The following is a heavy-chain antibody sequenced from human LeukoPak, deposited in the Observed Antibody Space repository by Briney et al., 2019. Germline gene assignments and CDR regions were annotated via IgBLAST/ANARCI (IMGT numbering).Heavy chain of an antibody. Sequence: GASVKVSCKASGGTFSSYAISWVRQAPGQGLEWMGGIIPIFGTANYAQKFQGRVTITADESTSTAHMELSSLRSEDTAVYYCARALGTYNWFDPWGQGTLVTVSS. J-gene: IGHJ5*02. CDR3: ARALGTYNWFDP. CDR1: GGTFSSYA. D-gene: IGHD3-16*01. V-gene: IGHV1-69*13. CDR2: IIPIFGTA.